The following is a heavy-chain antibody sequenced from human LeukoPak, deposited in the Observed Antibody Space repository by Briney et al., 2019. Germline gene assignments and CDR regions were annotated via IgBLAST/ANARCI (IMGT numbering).Heavy chain of an antibody. J-gene: IGHJ4*02. CDR3: VKDTGRGDF. V-gene: IGHV3-23*01. D-gene: IGHD1-14*01. CDR2: MCGTAGCT. Sequence: GGSLTLSCQASGFTFYMYAMSWVRQAPGKGLEWVASMCGTAGCTFYPDSVKGRFTISRDNSKNVLYLRMNSLTAEDTAIYYCVKDTGRGDFWGQGTQVTVSS. CDR1: GFTFYMYA.